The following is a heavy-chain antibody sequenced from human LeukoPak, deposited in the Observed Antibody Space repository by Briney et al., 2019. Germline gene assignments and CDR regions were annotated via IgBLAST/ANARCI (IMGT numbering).Heavy chain of an antibody. CDR2: ISYDGSNK. Sequence: GGSLRLSCAASGFTFSSYAMHWVRQAPGKGLEWVAVISYDGSNKYYADSVKGRFTISRDNSKSTLYLQMNSLRAEDTAVYYCASSSGSYANDNWGQGTLVTVPS. J-gene: IGHJ4*02. V-gene: IGHV3-30-3*01. CDR3: ASSSGSYANDN. D-gene: IGHD1-26*01. CDR1: GFTFSSYA.